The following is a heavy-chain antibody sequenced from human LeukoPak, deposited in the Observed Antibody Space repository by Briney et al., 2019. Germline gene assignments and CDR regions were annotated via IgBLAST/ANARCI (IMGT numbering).Heavy chain of an antibody. CDR3: ARDQPNSSGYLGFDY. V-gene: IGHV3-7*01. D-gene: IGHD3-22*01. Sequence: PGGSLRLSCAASGFTFSSYWMSWVRQAPGKGLEWVANIKQDGSEKYYVDSVKGRFTISRDNAKNSLYLQMNSLRAEDTAVYYRARDQPNSSGYLGFDYWGQGTLVTVSS. CDR1: GFTFSSYW. CDR2: IKQDGSEK. J-gene: IGHJ4*02.